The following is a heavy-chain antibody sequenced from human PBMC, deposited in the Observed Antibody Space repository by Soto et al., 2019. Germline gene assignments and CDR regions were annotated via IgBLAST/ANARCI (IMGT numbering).Heavy chain of an antibody. CDR2: INHSGST. CDR1: GGSFSGDY. D-gene: IGHD3-3*01. CDR3: ARGKSGGYDFWRAGYYYYYMDG. Sequence: SETLSLTCAVYGGSFSGDYWSWIRQPPGKGLEWIGEINHSGSTNYNPSLKSRVTISVDTSKNQFSLKLSSVTAADTAVYYCARGKSGGYDFWRAGYYYYYMDGWGKGTTVTVSS. J-gene: IGHJ6*03. V-gene: IGHV4-34*01.